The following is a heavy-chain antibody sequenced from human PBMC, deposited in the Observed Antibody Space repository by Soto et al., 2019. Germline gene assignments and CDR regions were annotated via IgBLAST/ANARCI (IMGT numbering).Heavy chain of an antibody. J-gene: IGHJ6*02. D-gene: IGHD3-3*01. CDR3: TRAYYDFWSGPPSYYGMDV. V-gene: IGHV3-49*03. Sequence: GGSLRLSCTASGFTFGDYAMSWFRQAPGKGLEWVGFIRSKAYGGTTEYAASVKGRFTISRDDSKSIAYLQMNSLKTEDTAVYYCTRAYYDFWSGPPSYYGMDVWGQGTTVTVSS. CDR1: GFTFGDYA. CDR2: IRSKAYGGTT.